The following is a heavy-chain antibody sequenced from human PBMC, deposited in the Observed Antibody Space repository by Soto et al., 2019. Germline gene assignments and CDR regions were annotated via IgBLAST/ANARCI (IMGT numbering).Heavy chain of an antibody. D-gene: IGHD1-26*01. V-gene: IGHV4-39*07. Sequence: PSETLSLTCTVSGGSISSSSYYWGWIRQPPGKGLEWIGSIYYSGSTNYNPSLKSRVTISVDTSKNQFSLKLSSVTAADTAVYYCARGGGSYLPFDYWGQGTLVTVSS. J-gene: IGHJ4*02. CDR2: IYYSGST. CDR1: GGSISSSSYY. CDR3: ARGGGSYLPFDY.